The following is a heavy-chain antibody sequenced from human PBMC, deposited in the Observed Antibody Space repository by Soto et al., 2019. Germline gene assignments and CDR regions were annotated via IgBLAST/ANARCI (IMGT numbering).Heavy chain of an antibody. CDR3: ARAGERNLEYCISTRCLGTMYGMDV. V-gene: IGHV1-2*04. CDR1: GYTFTGYY. D-gene: IGHD2-2*01. J-gene: IGHJ6*02. Sequence: GASVKVSCKASGYTFTGYYLHWVRQAPGQGLEGLGWINPNSGGTNYAQKLQGWVTMTRDTSISTAYMELSRLRSDDTAVYYCARAGERNLEYCISTRCLGTMYGMDVRGQGTTVTGSS. CDR2: INPNSGGT.